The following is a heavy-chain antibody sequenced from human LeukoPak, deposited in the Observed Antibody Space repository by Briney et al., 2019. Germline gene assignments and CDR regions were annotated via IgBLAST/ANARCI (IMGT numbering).Heavy chain of an antibody. CDR1: GFTFSSYS. V-gene: IGHV3-21*01. Sequence: GGSLRLSCAASGFTFSSYSMNWVRRAPGKGLEWVSSISSSSSYIYYADSVKGRFTISRDNAKNSLYLQMNSLRAEDTAVYYCARDHPLPYLGVYCSSTSCRGLYGMDVWGQGTTVTVSS. J-gene: IGHJ6*02. CDR2: ISSSSSYI. D-gene: IGHD2-2*01. CDR3: ARDHPLPYLGVYCSSTSCRGLYGMDV.